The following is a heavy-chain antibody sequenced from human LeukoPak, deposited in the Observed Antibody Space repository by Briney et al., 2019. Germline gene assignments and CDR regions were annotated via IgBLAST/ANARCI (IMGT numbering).Heavy chain of an antibody. CDR1: GFTFGSYA. D-gene: IGHD3-22*01. V-gene: IGHV3-23*01. CDR2: ISGSGGST. CDR3: AKDIGGYYYDSSGYYTFDY. J-gene: IGHJ4*02. Sequence: GGSLRLSCAASGFTFGSYAMSWVRQAPGKGLEWVSAISGSGGSTYYADSVKGRFTISRDNSKNTLYLQMNSLRAEDTAVYYCAKDIGGYYYDSSGYYTFDYWGQGTLVTVSS.